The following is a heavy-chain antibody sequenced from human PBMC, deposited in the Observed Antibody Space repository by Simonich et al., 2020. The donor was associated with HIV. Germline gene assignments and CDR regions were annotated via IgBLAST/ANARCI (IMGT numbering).Heavy chain of an antibody. D-gene: IGHD3-3*01. J-gene: IGHJ4*02. V-gene: IGHV3-23*01. CDR1: GFTFSSYA. CDR3: AKDRYYNFWSGYYDY. CDR2: IRGSGGST. Sequence: EVQLLESGGGLVQPGGSLRLSCAASGFTFSSYAMSWVRQAPGKDVEGFPTIRGSGGSTYYADAVKGRFTISRDNSKNTLYLQMNSLRAEDTAVYYCAKDRYYNFWSGYYDYWGQGTLVTVSS.